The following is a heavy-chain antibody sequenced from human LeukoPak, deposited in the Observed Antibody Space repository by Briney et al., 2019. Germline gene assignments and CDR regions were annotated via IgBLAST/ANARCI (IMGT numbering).Heavy chain of an antibody. J-gene: IGHJ6*03. CDR2: IRSKANSYAT. Sequence: PGGSLRLSCAASGFTISGSAMHWVRQASGKGLEWVGRIRSKANSYATAYAASVKGRLTISRDDSKNTAYLQMNSLKTEDTAVYYCTREYDFWSGYRYYYYYYYMDVWGKGTTVTVSS. CDR3: TREYDFWSGYRYYYYYYYMDV. CDR1: GFTISGSA. V-gene: IGHV3-73*01. D-gene: IGHD3-3*01.